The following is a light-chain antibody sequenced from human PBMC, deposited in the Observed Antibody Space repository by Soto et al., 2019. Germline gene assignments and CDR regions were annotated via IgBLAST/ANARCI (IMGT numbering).Light chain of an antibody. J-gene: IGLJ1*01. CDR2: SFN. Sequence: QSFLTQPASVSGTPVQSITITCNGSSSNIGNNYVDWYQQLPGTDPKLLIYSFNQRPSGVPYRFSCSKSGTSASLAISGLRYEDEDDYYCAPWDDRLXGYVVGTGTKVXV. CDR1: SSNIGNNY. V-gene: IGLV1-47*02. CDR3: APWDDRLXGYV.